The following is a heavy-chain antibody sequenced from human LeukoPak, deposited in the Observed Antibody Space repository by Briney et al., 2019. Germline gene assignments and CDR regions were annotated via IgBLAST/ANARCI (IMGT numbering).Heavy chain of an antibody. J-gene: IGHJ4*02. D-gene: IGHD3-10*01. CDR1: GGSISSSSYY. CDR3: AKSVYGSGNY. V-gene: IGHV4-39*01. Sequence: PSETLSLTCTVSGGSISSSSYYWGWIRQPPGKGLEWIGSIYYSGSTYYNPSLKSRVTISVDTSKNQFSLKLSSVTAADTAVYYCAKSVYGSGNYWGQGTLVTVSS. CDR2: IYYSGST.